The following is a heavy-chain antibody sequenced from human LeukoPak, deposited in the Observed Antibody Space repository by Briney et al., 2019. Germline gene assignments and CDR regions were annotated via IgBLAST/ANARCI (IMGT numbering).Heavy chain of an antibody. J-gene: IGHJ4*02. CDR2: MNPNSGNT. CDR3: ARGDLGYRSSTSCYVVDY. Sequence: ASVKVSCKASGYTFTTYDINWVRQATGQGLEWMGWMNPNSGNTGYAQKFQGRVTMTRDTSISTAYMELSSLRSEDTAVYYCARGDLGYRSSTSCYVVDYWGQGTLVTVSS. V-gene: IGHV1-8*01. CDR1: GYTFTTYD. D-gene: IGHD2-2*01.